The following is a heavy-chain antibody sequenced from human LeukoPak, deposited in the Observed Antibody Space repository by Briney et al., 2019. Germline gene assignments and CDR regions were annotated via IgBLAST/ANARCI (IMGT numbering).Heavy chain of an antibody. Sequence: GRSLRLSCAASGFTFSSYAMHWVRQAPGKGLEWVAVISYDGSNKYYADSVKGRFTISGDNSKNTLYLQMNSLRAEDTAVYYCARGGAYNSISYYWGQGTLVTVSS. J-gene: IGHJ4*02. CDR3: ARGGAYNSISYY. CDR2: ISYDGSNK. CDR1: GFTFSSYA. D-gene: IGHD5-24*01. V-gene: IGHV3-30-3*01.